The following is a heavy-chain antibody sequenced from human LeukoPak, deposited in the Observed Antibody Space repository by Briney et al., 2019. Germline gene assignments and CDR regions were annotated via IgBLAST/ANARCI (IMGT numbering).Heavy chain of an antibody. CDR2: ISAYNGNT. J-gene: IGHJ4*02. D-gene: IGHD3-10*01. CDR3: AVITMVRGVVYFDY. V-gene: IGHV1-18*01. Sequence: ASVKVSCKASGYTFTSYGISWVRQAPGQGLEWMGGISAYNGNTNYAQKLQGRVTMTTDTSTSTAYMELRSLRSDDTAVYYCAVITMVRGVVYFDYWGQGTLVTVSS. CDR1: GYTFTSYG.